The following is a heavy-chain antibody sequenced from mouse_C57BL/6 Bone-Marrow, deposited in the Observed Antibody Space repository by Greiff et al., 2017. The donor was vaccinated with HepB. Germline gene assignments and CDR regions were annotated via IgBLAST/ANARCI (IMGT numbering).Heavy chain of an antibody. CDR2: INPNNGGT. V-gene: IGHV1-26*01. J-gene: IGHJ4*01. CDR1: GYTFTDYY. CDR3: ARSPPHLPYYAMDY. Sequence: EVQLQQSGPELVKPGASVKISCKASGYTFTDYYMNWVKQSHGKILEWIGDINPNNGGTSYNQKFKGKATLTVDKSSSTAYMELRSLTSEDSAVYYCARSPPHLPYYAMDYWGQGTSVTVSS.